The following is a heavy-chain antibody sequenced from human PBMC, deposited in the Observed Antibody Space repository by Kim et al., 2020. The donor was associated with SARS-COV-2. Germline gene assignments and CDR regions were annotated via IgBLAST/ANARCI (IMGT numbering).Heavy chain of an antibody. J-gene: IGHJ4*02. V-gene: IGHV6-1*01. CDR2: WYK. D-gene: IGHD6-13*01. Sequence: WYKDYAVSVKSRIPINPDPSKNQFSLQLNSVTPEDTAVYYCASSSAALDYWGQGTLVTVSS. CDR3: ASSSAALDY.